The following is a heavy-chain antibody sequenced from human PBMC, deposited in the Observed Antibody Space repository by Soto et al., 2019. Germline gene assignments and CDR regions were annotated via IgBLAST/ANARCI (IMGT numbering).Heavy chain of an antibody. V-gene: IGHV6-1*01. CDR2: TYYRSKWYN. CDR3: ARDPGYSGYETEYYFDD. CDR1: GDSVSSNSAA. Sequence: SQTLSLTCAISGDSVSSNSAAWNWIRQSPSRGLEWLGRTYYRSKWYNDYAVSVKSRITINPDTSKNQFSLQLNSVTPEDTAVYYCARDPGYSGYETEYYFDDRGQGTRVTVSS. J-gene: IGHJ4*02. D-gene: IGHD5-12*01.